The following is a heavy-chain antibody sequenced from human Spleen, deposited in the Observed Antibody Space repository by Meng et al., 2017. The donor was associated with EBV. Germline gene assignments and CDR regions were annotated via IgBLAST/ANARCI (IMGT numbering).Heavy chain of an antibody. CDR2: ISNIGRT. Sequence: HVDRQEAGPGLVQPSQALLCTCTVSVGSFSTGGYYWSRIRQPPGKGLEWIGYISNIGRTYYNPSLKSRVTISVDTSKKQFSLKLSSVTAADTAVYYCAGDVGRDYFDPWGRGTLVTVSS. J-gene: IGHJ4*02. V-gene: IGHV4-30-4*01. CDR1: VGSFSTGGYY. CDR3: AGDVGRDYFDP.